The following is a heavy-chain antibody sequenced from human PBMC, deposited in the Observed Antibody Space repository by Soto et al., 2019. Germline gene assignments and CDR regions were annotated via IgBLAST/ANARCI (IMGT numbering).Heavy chain of an antibody. V-gene: IGHV3-23*01. CDR1: GFTFSSYA. Sequence: SLRLSCAASGFTFSSYAMSGGRQAPGKGLEWVSAISGSGGSTYYADSVKGRFTISRDNSKNTLYLQMNSLRAEDTAVYYCAKDNFEAVAGTAFDWFDPWGQGTLVTVSS. CDR3: AKDNFEAVAGTAFDWFDP. J-gene: IGHJ5*02. CDR2: ISGSGGST. D-gene: IGHD6-19*01.